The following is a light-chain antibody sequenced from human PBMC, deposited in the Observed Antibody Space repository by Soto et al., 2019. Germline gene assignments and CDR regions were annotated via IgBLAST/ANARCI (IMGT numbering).Light chain of an antibody. CDR2: DVI. J-gene: IGLJ2*01. CDR3: SSYGGNNNVL. V-gene: IGLV2-8*01. CDR1: SSDVGGYNS. Sequence: QSALTQPPSASGSPGQSVTISCTGTSSDVGGYNSVSWYQQYPGKAPKLIIYDVIKRPSGVPDRFSGSKSGNTASLTVSGLQAEDEADYYCSSYGGNNNVLFGGGTKLTVL.